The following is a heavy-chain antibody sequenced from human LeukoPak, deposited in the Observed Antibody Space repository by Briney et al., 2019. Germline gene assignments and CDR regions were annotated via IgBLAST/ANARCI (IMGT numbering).Heavy chain of an antibody. Sequence: GGSLRLSCAASGFTFSSYAMHWVRQAPGKGLEYVSAISSNGGSTYYANSVKGRFIISRDNSKNTLYLQMGSLRAEDMAVYYCASTSANTYYYDSSGYYYNYWGQGTLVTVSS. V-gene: IGHV3-64*01. D-gene: IGHD3-22*01. J-gene: IGHJ4*02. CDR3: ASTSANTYYYDSSGYYYNY. CDR2: ISSNGGST. CDR1: GFTFSSYA.